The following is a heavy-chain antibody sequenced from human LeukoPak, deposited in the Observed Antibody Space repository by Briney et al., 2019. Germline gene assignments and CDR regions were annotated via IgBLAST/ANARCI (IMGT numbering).Heavy chain of an antibody. J-gene: IGHJ5*02. CDR1: GFSLSTSGVG. V-gene: IGHV2-5*01. CDR2: IYWNDDK. Sequence: SGPTLVNPTLTLTLTCTFSGFSLSTSGVGVSWFRQPPRKALEWLALIYWNDDKRYSPSLKSRLTITKDTSKNQVVLTMTNMDPVDTATYYCAHRPANNWFDPWGQGTLVTVSS. CDR3: AHRPANNWFDP.